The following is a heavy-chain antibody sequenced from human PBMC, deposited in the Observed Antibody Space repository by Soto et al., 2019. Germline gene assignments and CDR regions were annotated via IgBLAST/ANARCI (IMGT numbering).Heavy chain of an antibody. CDR2: IYYSGST. CDR3: ARLSNGWYIDY. Sequence: QLQLQESGPGLVKPSETLSLTCTVSGGSISSSSYYWGWIRQPPGKGLEWIGSIYYSGSTYYNPSLKSRVTISVDTSKNQFSLKLSSVTAADTAVYYCARLSNGWYIDYWGQGTLVTVSS. D-gene: IGHD6-19*01. J-gene: IGHJ4*02. V-gene: IGHV4-39*01. CDR1: GGSISSSSYY.